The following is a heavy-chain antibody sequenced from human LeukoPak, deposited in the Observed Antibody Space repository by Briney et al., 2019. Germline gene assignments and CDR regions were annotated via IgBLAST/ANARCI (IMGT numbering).Heavy chain of an antibody. J-gene: IGHJ6*02. CDR3: AREPTMVRGQGYGMDV. D-gene: IGHD3-10*01. CDR1: GYTFTGYY. Sequence: ASEKVSCKASGYTFTGYYMHWVRQAPGQGLEWMGWINPNSGGTNYAQKFQGRVTMTRDTSISTAYMELSRLRSDDTAVYYCAREPTMVRGQGYGMDVWGQGTTVTVSS. CDR2: INPNSGGT. V-gene: IGHV1-2*02.